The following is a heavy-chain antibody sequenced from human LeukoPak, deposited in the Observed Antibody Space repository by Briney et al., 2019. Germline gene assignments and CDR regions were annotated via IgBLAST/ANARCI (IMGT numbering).Heavy chain of an antibody. CDR2: ISGTGDST. Sequence: HPGGSLRLSCAASGFTFSTYALNWVRQAPGKGLEWVSVISGTGDSTYYADSVKGRFTISRDNSKNTLYLQMNSLRAEDTAIYYCARRYSSSWYYFDYWGQGTLVTVSS. D-gene: IGHD6-13*01. V-gene: IGHV3-23*01. CDR1: GFTFSTYA. J-gene: IGHJ4*02. CDR3: ARRYSSSWYYFDY.